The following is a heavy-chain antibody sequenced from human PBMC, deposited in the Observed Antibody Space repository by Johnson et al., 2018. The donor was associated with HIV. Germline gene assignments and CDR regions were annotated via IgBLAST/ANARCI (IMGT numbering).Heavy chain of an antibody. J-gene: IGHJ3*02. CDR1: GFTFSSYW. V-gene: IGHV3-30*18. CDR2: ISHDGSDK. CDR3: AKESAFDI. Sequence: QVQLVEFGGGLVQPGGSLRLSCAASGFTFSSYWMSWVRQAPGKGLEWVAVISHDGSDKDHADSVKGRFTITRDSSKNTLYLQMNSLRAEDTAVYYCAKESAFDIWGQGTLVTVSS.